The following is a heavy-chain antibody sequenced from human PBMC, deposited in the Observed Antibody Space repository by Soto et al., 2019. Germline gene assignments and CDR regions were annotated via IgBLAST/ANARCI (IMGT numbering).Heavy chain of an antibody. Sequence: EVQLVESGGGLVQPGGSLRLSCAASGFTVSSNYMSWVRQAPGKGLEWVSVIYSGGSTYYADSVKGRFTISRDNSKNKLYLQMNSLRAEDTAVYYCARVGDYYGSGRHYYYYYYMDVWGKGTTVTVSS. V-gene: IGHV3-66*01. CDR2: IYSGGST. CDR3: ARVGDYYGSGRHYYYYYYMDV. D-gene: IGHD3-10*01. J-gene: IGHJ6*03. CDR1: GFTVSSNY.